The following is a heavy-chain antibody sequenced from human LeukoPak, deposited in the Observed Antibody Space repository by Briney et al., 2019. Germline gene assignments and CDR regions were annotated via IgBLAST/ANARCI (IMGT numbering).Heavy chain of an antibody. Sequence: GGSLRLSCAASGFTSTKYAMNWVRQAPGKGLEGVSVLIGSSGSTDYADSVKGRFTISRDTSKTTLFLQMNSLRAEDTALYYCAKGAYDYIEIGYFDSWGQGTLVTVSS. D-gene: IGHD5-12*01. J-gene: IGHJ4*02. V-gene: IGHV3-23*01. CDR1: GFTSTKYA. CDR2: LIGSSGST. CDR3: AKGAYDYIEIGYFDS.